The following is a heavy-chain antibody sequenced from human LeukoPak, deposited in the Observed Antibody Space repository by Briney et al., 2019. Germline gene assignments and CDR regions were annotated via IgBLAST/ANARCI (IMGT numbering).Heavy chain of an antibody. Sequence: GGSLRLSCAASGFTFSSYGMSWVRQAPGKGLEWVSAISGSGGSTYYADSVKGRFTISRDNSKNTLYLQMNSLRAEDTAVYYCAKVRGTERHYDSSGCYYLGAFDIWGQGTMVTVSS. CDR3: AKVRGTERHYDSSGCYYLGAFDI. CDR1: GFTFSSYG. D-gene: IGHD3-22*01. CDR2: ISGSGGST. V-gene: IGHV3-23*01. J-gene: IGHJ3*02.